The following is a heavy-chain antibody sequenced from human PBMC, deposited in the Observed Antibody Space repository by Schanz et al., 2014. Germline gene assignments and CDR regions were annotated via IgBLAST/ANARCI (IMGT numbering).Heavy chain of an antibody. CDR3: AKGRFGELSAFDI. D-gene: IGHD3-10*01. V-gene: IGHV3-23*04. CDR1: GFTFSSYA. Sequence: EVHLVESGGGLVQPGGSLRLSCAASGFTFSSYAMSWVRQAPGMGLEWVSAISGSGGSTYYADSVKGRFTISRDNSKNTLYLQMNSLRAEDTAVYYCAKGRFGELSAFDIWGQGTMVTVSS. CDR2: ISGSGGST. J-gene: IGHJ3*02.